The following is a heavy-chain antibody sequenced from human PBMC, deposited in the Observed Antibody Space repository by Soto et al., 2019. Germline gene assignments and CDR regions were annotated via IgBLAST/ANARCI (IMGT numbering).Heavy chain of an antibody. Sequence: SETLSLTCAVYGGSFSGYYWTWIRQPPGKGLEWIGEIYHSGSTNYNPSLKSRVTISVDKSKNQFSLKLSSVTAADTAVYYCARDYNWFDPWGQGTLVTVSS. CDR1: GGSFSGYY. J-gene: IGHJ5*02. CDR3: ARDYNWFDP. D-gene: IGHD3-10*01. CDR2: IYHSGST. V-gene: IGHV4-34*01.